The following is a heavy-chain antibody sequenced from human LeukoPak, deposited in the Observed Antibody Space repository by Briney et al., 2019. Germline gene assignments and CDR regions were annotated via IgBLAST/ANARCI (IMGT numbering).Heavy chain of an antibody. CDR2: ISVYNVNT. CDR1: GYTFTTYG. Sequence: ASVKVSCKASGYTFTTYGISLVRQAPGQGLDWLGRISVYNVNTNYAQKLQGRVTMTTDTSTSTAYMELRSLRSDDTAVYYCARMILLLGDVLTVPPRGFDYWGQGTLVTVSS. J-gene: IGHJ4*02. V-gene: IGHV1-18*01. CDR3: ARMILLLGDVLTVPPRGFDY. D-gene: IGHD3-9*01.